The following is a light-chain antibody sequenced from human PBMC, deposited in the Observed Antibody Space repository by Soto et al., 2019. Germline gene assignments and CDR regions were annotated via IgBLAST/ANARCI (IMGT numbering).Light chain of an antibody. CDR3: AAWDDSLNGWV. CDR1: NSNIGAGYD. CDR2: SNN. Sequence: QSVLTQPPSMSGAPGQRVTISCTGSNSNIGAGYDVHWYQQLPGTAPKFLIYSNNQRPSGVPDRFSGSKSGTSASLAISGLQSEDEADYYCAAWDDSLNGWVFGGGTKLTVL. J-gene: IGLJ3*02. V-gene: IGLV1-40*01.